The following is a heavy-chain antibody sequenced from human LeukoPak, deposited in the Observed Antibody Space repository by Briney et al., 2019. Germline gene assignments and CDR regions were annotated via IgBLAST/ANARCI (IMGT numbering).Heavy chain of an antibody. D-gene: IGHD7-27*01. CDR2: IYTSGST. CDR3: ARNFWGSFDY. V-gene: IGHV4-61*02. Sequence: SETLSLTRTVSGGSISSGSYYWSWIRQPAGKGLEWVGRIYTSGSTDYNPSLKSRITISVDTSKNQFSLNLSSVTAADTAIYYCARNFWGSFDYWGQGTLVTVSS. CDR1: GGSISSGSYY. J-gene: IGHJ4*02.